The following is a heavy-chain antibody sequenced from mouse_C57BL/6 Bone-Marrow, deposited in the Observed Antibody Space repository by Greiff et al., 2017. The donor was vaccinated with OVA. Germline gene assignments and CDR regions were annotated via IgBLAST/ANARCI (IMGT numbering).Heavy chain of an antibody. CDR1: GYTFTDYY. J-gene: IGHJ2*01. Sequence: VQLQQSGPELVKPGASVKISCKASGYTFTDYYMNWVKQSHGKSLEWIGDINPNNGGTSYNQKFKGKATLTVDKSSSTAYMELRSLTSEDSAVYYCARSRYDWGDYWGQGTTLTVSS. V-gene: IGHV1-26*01. CDR2: INPNNGGT. D-gene: IGHD4-1*01. CDR3: ARSRYDWGDY.